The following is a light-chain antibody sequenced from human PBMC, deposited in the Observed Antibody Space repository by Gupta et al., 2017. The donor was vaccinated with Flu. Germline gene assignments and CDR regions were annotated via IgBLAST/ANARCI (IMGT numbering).Light chain of an antibody. V-gene: IGKV1-27*01. CDR2: GAS. CDR1: YGINNV. CDR3: QKDKSARGS. Sequence: IDLTRPPSSLSASIGDRVTITCRASYGINNVLAWYQQKPGKEPKPLIYGASTWQTGVPYRFSGSRSGTDFTLTISGLQPEDAAVYYCQKDKSARGSFGHGTTVHIK. J-gene: IGKJ3*01.